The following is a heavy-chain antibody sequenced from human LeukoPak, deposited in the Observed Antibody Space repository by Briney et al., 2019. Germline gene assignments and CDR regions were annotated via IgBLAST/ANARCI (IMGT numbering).Heavy chain of an antibody. V-gene: IGHV1-18*01. CDR3: ARDARRELLPKYYYFDY. J-gene: IGHJ4*02. CDR1: GYTFTSYG. Sequence: ASVKVSCKASGYTFTSYGISWVRQAPGQGLEWMGWISAYSGNTNYAQKLQGRVTMTTDTSTSTAYMELRSLRSDDTAVYYCARDARRELLPKYYYFDYWGQGTLVTVSS. D-gene: IGHD1-26*01. CDR2: ISAYSGNT.